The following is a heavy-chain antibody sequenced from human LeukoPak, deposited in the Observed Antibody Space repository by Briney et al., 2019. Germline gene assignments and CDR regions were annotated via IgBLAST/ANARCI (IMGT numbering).Heavy chain of an antibody. J-gene: IGHJ4*02. D-gene: IGHD3-10*01. CDR3: ARDLGHYYGSGSYFDY. Sequence: ASVKVSCKASGYTFTSCYMHWVRQAPGQGLEWMGIVNPSGGSTSYAQKFQGRVTMTRDTSTSTVYMELSSLRSEDTAVYYCARDLGHYYGSGSYFDYWGQGTLVTVSS. CDR2: VNPSGGST. V-gene: IGHV1-46*01. CDR1: GYTFTSCY.